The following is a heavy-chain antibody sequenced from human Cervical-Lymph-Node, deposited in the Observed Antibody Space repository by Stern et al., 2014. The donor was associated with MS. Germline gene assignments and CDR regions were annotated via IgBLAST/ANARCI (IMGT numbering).Heavy chain of an antibody. D-gene: IGHD3-22*01. J-gene: IGHJ3*02. CDR3: ARANYYDSSGYVDAFDI. V-gene: IGHV1-2*02. CDR1: GYTFTDYY. CDR2: INPDSGGT. Sequence: VQLVQSGAEVKKPGASVKVSCKASGYTFTDYYMHWVRQAPGQGLEWMGWINPDSGGTNYAQNFQGRVTMTRDTSISTAYMELSRLRSDDTAVYYCARANYYDSSGYVDAFDIWGQGTKVTVSS.